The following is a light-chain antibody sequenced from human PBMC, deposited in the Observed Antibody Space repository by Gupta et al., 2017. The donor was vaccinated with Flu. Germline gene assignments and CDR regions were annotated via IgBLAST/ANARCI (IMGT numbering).Light chain of an antibody. CDR1: QPVDTK. V-gene: IGKV3-15*01. J-gene: IGKJ4*01. Sequence: ETVTLTCRASQPVDTKLAWYQQKSGQAPTLLIQGAFTRASGVSDRFAGSGSGTDFSLTINSLQPEDLAVYYCQQYYDWHPLSFGGGTEVQIK. CDR2: GAF. CDR3: QQYYDWHPLS.